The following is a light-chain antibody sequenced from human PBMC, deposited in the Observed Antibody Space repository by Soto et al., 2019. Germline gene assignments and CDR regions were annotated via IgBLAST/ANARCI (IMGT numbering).Light chain of an antibody. J-gene: IGLJ2*01. CDR3: ASWDTSLSGVV. Sequence: QSALTQPASVSGSPGQSITISCTGTSSDVGGYNYVSWYQQHPGKAPRLMIYAASNRPSGVSHRFSGSRSGNTASLTISGLQAEDEAHYYCASWDTSLSGVVFGGGTKLTVL. CDR2: AAS. CDR1: SSDVGGYNY. V-gene: IGLV2-14*01.